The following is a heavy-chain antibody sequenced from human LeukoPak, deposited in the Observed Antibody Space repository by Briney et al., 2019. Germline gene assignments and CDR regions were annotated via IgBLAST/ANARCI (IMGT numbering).Heavy chain of an antibody. D-gene: IGHD3-16*02. CDR1: GFIFSDYY. V-gene: IGHV3-11*01. CDR3: ARDFSPHYVWGSYRFY. J-gene: IGHJ4*02. CDR2: ISSSGSTI. Sequence: GGSLRLSCAASGFIFSDYYMSWIRRAPGKGLEWVSYISSSGSTIYYADSVKGRFTISRDNAKNSLYLQMNSLRAEDTAVYYCARDFSPHYVWGSYRFYWGQGTLVTVSS.